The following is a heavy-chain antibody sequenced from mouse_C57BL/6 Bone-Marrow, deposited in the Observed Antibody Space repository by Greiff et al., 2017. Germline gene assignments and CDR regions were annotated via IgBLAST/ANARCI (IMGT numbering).Heavy chain of an antibody. J-gene: IGHJ3*01. CDR2: IYPRSGNT. Sequence: VQLQQSGAELARPGASVKLSCKASGYTFTSYGISWVKQRTGQGLEWIGEIYPRSGNTYYNEKFKGKATLTADKSSSTAYMELLSLTSEDSAVYFCARFAYSGPYWGQGTLVTVSA. D-gene: IGHD2-12*01. CDR3: ARFAYSGPY. CDR1: GYTFTSYG. V-gene: IGHV1-81*01.